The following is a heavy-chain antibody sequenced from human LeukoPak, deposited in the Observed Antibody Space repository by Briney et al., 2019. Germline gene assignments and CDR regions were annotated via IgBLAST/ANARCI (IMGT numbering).Heavy chain of an antibody. CDR2: IYRNDDK. D-gene: IGHD4-23*01. Sequence: ESGPTLVKPTQTLTLTCTCSGFSLSPSEVGVGWIRQPPGKALEWLALIYRNDDKRYTPSLKSRLTITKDTSKNQVVLTMTNMDPVDTATYFCARRKVGGNSVEFDYWGQGIMVTVSS. V-gene: IGHV2-5*01. CDR3: ARRKVGGNSVEFDY. J-gene: IGHJ4*02. CDR1: GFSLSPSEVG.